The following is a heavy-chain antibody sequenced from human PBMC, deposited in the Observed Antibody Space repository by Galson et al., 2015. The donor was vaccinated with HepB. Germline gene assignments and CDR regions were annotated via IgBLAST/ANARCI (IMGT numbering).Heavy chain of an antibody. V-gene: IGHV6-1*01. D-gene: IGHD5-24*01. CDR1: GDSVSSINVA. J-gene: IGHJ2*01. CDR3: AREDGDNIWYFDV. CDR2: TYYRIRWST. Sequence: CAISGDSVSSINVAWNWVRQSPSRGLEWLGRTYYRIRWSTDYAVPVKGRISINPGTSKNQLSLQLDSVTPEDTAVYYCAREDGDNIWYFDVWGRGSLVTVSS.